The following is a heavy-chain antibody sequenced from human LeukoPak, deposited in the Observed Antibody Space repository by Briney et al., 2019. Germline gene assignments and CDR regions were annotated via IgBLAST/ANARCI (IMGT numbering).Heavy chain of an antibody. D-gene: IGHD5-12*01. CDR2: ISSSGSTI. Sequence: GGSLRLSCAASGFTFSSYEMNWVRQAPGKGLEWVSYISSSGSTIYYADSVEGRFTISRDNAKNSLYLQMNSLRAEDTAVYYCARDGSGYDLNYFDYWGQGTLVTVSS. J-gene: IGHJ4*02. CDR1: GFTFSSYE. CDR3: ARDGSGYDLNYFDY. V-gene: IGHV3-48*03.